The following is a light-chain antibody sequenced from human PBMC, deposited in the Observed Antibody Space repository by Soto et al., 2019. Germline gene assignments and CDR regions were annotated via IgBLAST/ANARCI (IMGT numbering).Light chain of an antibody. Sequence: EIVLTQSPGTLSLSPGERATLSCRASQSINNRYLAWYQQKPGQAPRLLIYAASSRATGIPDRFSGSGSGTDFTLTISRLEPEDFAVYYCQLFGSSPVFTFGPGTKVDIK. J-gene: IGKJ3*01. CDR3: QLFGSSPVFT. CDR2: AAS. V-gene: IGKV3-20*01. CDR1: QSINNRY.